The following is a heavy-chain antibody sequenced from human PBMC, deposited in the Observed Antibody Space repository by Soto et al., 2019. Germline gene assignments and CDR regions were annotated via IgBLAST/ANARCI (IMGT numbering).Heavy chain of an antibody. CDR2: VYYSGST. CDR3: ARDSAAWYCYGSGNYYYYGMDV. D-gene: IGHD3-10*01. CDR1: GGSISSYY. Sequence: ETLSLTCTVSGGSISSYYWSWIRQPPGKGLEWIGYVYYSGSTNYNPSLKSRVTISVDTSKNQFSLKLSSVTAADTAVYYCARDSAAWYCYGSGNYYYYGMDVWGRGTTVTVSS. V-gene: IGHV4-59*01. J-gene: IGHJ6*04.